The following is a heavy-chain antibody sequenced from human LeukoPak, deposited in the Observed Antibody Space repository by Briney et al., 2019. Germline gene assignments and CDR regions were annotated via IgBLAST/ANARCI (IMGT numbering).Heavy chain of an antibody. CDR1: GGSISIYY. J-gene: IGHJ4*02. V-gene: IGHV4-4*07. Sequence: PSETLSLTRTVSGGSISIYYWSWIRQPAGKGLEWIGRIYTSGSTNYNPSLKSRVTMSVDTSKNQFSLKLSSVTAADTAVYYCARGPTTVTRAFDYWGQGTLVTVSS. CDR2: IYTSGST. CDR3: ARGPTTVTRAFDY. D-gene: IGHD4-17*01.